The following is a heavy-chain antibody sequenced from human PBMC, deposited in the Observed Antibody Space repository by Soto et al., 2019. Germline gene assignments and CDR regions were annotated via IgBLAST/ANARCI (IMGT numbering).Heavy chain of an antibody. CDR1: GGTFSSYA. Sequence: GASVKVSCKASGGTFSSYAISWVRQAPGQGLEWMGGIIPIFGTANYAQKFQGRVTITADESTSTAYMELSSLRSEDTAVYYCARRYHYYDSSGYSSAIGEGIDYWGQGTLVTVSS. D-gene: IGHD3-22*01. J-gene: IGHJ4*02. CDR2: IIPIFGTA. CDR3: ARRYHYYDSSGYSSAIGEGIDY. V-gene: IGHV1-69*13.